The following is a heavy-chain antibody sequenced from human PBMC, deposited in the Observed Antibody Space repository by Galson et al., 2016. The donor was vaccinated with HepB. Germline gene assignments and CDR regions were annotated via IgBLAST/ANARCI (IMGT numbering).Heavy chain of an antibody. Sequence: SLRLSCAASGFTFSTYTMSWVRQAPGKGLEWLSGMSGSGRSIYYADSVKGRFTISRDNSKNTLYLQMNSLTAEDTAVYYCAKATRSGSWSPPDYWGQGTLVTVSS. V-gene: IGHV3-23*01. D-gene: IGHD1-26*01. CDR2: MSGSGRSI. CDR1: GFTFSTYT. CDR3: AKATRSGSWSPPDY. J-gene: IGHJ4*02.